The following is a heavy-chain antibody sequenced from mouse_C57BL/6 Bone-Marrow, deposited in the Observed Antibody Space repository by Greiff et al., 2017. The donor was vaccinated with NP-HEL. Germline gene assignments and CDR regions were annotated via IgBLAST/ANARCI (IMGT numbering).Heavy chain of an antibody. D-gene: IGHD1-2*01. J-gene: IGHJ4*01. CDR1: GYTFTDYY. CDR3: ARRLSITTGAMDY. V-gene: IGHV1-26*01. Sequence: EVQLQQSGPELVKPGASVKISCKASGYTFTDYYMNWVKQSHGKSLEWIGDINPNNGGTSYNQKLKGKATLTVDKSSSTAYMELRSLTSEDSAVYYCARRLSITTGAMDYWGQGTSVTVSS. CDR2: INPNNGGT.